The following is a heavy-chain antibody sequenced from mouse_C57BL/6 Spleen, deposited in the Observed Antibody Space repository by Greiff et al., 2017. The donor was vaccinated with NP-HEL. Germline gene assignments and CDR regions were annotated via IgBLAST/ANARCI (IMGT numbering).Heavy chain of an antibody. D-gene: IGHD1-1*01. CDR3: AREDYGSLFDY. Sequence: VQLKESGPELVKPGASVKISCKASGYSFTGYYMNWVKQSPEKSLEWIGEINPSTGGTTYNQKFKAKATLTVDKSSSTAYMQLKSLTSEDSAVYYGAREDYGSLFDYWGQGTTLTVSS. J-gene: IGHJ2*01. V-gene: IGHV1-42*01. CDR2: INPSTGGT. CDR1: GYSFTGYY.